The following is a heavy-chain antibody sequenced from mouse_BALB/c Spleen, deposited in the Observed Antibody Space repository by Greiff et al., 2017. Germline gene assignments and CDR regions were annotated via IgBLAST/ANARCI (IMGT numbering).Heavy chain of an antibody. V-gene: IGHV1S56*01. Sequence: VKLMESGAELAKPGASVKMSCKASGYTFTSYYIHWVKQRPGQGLEWIGWIYPGDGSTKYNEKFKGKTTLTADKSSSTAYMLLSSLTSEDSAIYFCATMITTGAFAYWGQGTLVTVSA. D-gene: IGHD2-4*01. CDR2: IYPGDGST. CDR1: GYTFTSYY. J-gene: IGHJ3*01. CDR3: ATMITTGAFAY.